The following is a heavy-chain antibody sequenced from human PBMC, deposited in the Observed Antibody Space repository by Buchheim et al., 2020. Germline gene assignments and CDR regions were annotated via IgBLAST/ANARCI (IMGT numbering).Heavy chain of an antibody. V-gene: IGHV4-39*01. D-gene: IGHD3-16*01. Sequence: QLQLQESGPGLVKPSETLSLTCTVSGGSISSSSYYWGWIRQPPGKGLEWIGSIYYSGSTYYNPSRKSRVTISVDTSKNQFSLKLSSVTAADTAVYYCARRRPYVGTVFDYWGQGTL. J-gene: IGHJ4*02. CDR1: GGSISSSSYY. CDR3: ARRRPYVGTVFDY. CDR2: IYYSGST.